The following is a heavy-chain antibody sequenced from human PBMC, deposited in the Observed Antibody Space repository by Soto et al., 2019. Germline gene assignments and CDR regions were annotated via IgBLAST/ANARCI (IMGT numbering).Heavy chain of an antibody. J-gene: IGHJ4*01. D-gene: IGHD5-12*01. CDR1: GGLISKYS. CDR3: ATLRVRGGPLRFED. CDR2: VLPISGST. Sequence: QVQLVQSGAEVRKPGSSVKVSCKTSGGLISKYSFNWVRQAPGQGLDWMGGVLPISGSTDYAQKFQGRLTITADRSTSTVDMELSRLRSDDTANYYCATLRVRGGPLRFEDGGQGMLISVSS. V-gene: IGHV1-69*06.